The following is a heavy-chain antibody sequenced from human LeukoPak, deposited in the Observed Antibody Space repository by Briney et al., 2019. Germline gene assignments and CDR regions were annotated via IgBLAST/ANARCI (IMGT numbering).Heavy chain of an antibody. CDR2: IYSGGST. V-gene: IGHV3-53*05. CDR3: ARDTWHSGYDYDY. J-gene: IGHJ4*02. CDR1: GFTVSSNY. Sequence: GGSLRLSCAASGFTVSSNYMSWVRQAPGKGLEWVSVIYSGGSTYYADSVKGRFTISRDNSKNTLYLQMNSLRAEDTAVYYCARDTWHSGYDYDYWGQGTLVTVSS. D-gene: IGHD5-12*01.